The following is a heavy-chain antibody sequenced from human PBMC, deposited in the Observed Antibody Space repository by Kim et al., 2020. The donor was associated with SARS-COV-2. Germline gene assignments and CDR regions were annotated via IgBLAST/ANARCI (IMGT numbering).Heavy chain of an antibody. J-gene: IGHJ6*01. CDR2: LSYDGSSQ. CDR3: AKVLKSGGYYYYYGLDV. Sequence: GGSLRLSCAASGFNFGIYGMHWVRQAPGKGLEWVAFLSYDGSSQAYGDSVKGRLTISRDNSKNTLYLQLNSLRPEDTAVYYCAKVLKSGGYYYYYGLDVWGRGTGVPVSS. D-gene: IGHD1-26*01. V-gene: IGHV3-30*18. CDR1: GFNFGIYG.